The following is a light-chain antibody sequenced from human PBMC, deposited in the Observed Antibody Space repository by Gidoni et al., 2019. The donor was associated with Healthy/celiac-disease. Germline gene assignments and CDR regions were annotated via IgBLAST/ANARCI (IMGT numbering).Light chain of an antibody. CDR3: QQYNNWPPWT. J-gene: IGKJ1*01. CDR1: QSVSSN. V-gene: IGKV3-15*01. CDR2: GAS. Sequence: EIVIPHSPATLSVSPGERATLSCRASQSVSSNLAWYQQKPGQAPRLLIYGASTRATGIPARFSGSGSGTEFTINISSMQSEDFAVYYCQQYNNWPPWTFGQGTKVEIK.